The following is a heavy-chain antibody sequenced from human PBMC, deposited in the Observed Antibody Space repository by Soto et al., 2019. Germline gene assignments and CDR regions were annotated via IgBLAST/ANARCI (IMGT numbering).Heavy chain of an antibody. V-gene: IGHV4-59*08. J-gene: IGHJ2*01. CDR2: IYYSGST. D-gene: IGHD4-17*01. CDR1: GGSISSYY. CDR3: ARRLASTVVTPLGWYFDL. Sequence: QVQLQESGPGLVKPSETLSLTCTVSGGSISSYYWSWIRQPPGKGLEWIGYIYYSGSTNYNPSLKSGVTISVDTSKNQFSLKLSSVTAADTAVYYCARRLASTVVTPLGWYFDLWGRGTLVTVSS.